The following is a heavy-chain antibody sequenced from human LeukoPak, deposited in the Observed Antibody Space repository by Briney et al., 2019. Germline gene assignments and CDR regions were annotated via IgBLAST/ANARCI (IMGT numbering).Heavy chain of an antibody. CDR3: AKDRDFSD. CDR1: GLTFSSYA. Sequence: GGPLRLSWAASGLTFSSYAMSWVGQAPGKGLEWVSAISGSGGSTYYADSVKGRFTISRDNSKNTLYLQMNSLRAEDTAVYYCAKDRDFSDWGQGTLVTVSS. V-gene: IGHV3-23*01. D-gene: IGHD2/OR15-2a*01. J-gene: IGHJ4*02. CDR2: ISGSGGST.